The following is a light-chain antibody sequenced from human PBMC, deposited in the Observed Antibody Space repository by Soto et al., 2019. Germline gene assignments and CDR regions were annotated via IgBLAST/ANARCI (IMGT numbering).Light chain of an antibody. CDR2: AVS. CDR3: TSYSRYRVLV. J-gene: IGLJ3*02. V-gene: IGLV2-14*01. Sequence: QSVLTQPASVSGSPGQSITISCTGTSSDVGGYNYVSWYQQHPGKAPKLMIYAVSNRPSGVSNRFSGSKSGNTATLTISGLQAEDEADYYCTSYSRYRVLVFGGGTKVTVL. CDR1: SSDVGGYNY.